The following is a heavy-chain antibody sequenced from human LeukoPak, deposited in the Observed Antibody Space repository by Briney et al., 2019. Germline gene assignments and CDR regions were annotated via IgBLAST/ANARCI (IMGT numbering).Heavy chain of an antibody. CDR2: IIPILGIA. V-gene: IGHV1-69*04. CDR3: ARDLSGSSDRTGY. Sequence: SVKVSCKASGGTFSSYAISWVRQAPGQGLEWMGRIIPILGIANYAQKFQGRVTITADKSTSTAYMELSSLRSEDTAMYYCARDLSGSSDRTGYWGQGTLVTVSS. D-gene: IGHD1-26*01. CDR1: GGTFSSYA. J-gene: IGHJ4*02.